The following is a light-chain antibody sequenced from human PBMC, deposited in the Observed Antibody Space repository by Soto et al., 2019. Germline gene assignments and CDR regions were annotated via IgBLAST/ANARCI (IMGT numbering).Light chain of an antibody. J-gene: IGKJ3*01. CDR2: IAS. CDR1: HMISSC. Sequence: DIQMTQSPSSLSASVVYRVTITCRASHMISSCLNWYHQRPGKAPKLLIYIASTLQSGVPSRFTGSGSGTDFTLTISSLQPEDIATYSCQQYDXLPSCGPGPKVXI. V-gene: IGKV1-39*01. CDR3: QQYDXLPS.